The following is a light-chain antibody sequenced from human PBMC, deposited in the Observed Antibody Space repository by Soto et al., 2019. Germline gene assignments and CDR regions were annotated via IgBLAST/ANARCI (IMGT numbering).Light chain of an antibody. V-gene: IGLV1-51*01. CDR3: ATWDSSLSAVV. Sequence: QSALTQPPSVSAAPGQKVTISCSGSSSNIRNNYVSWYQQLPGTTPKLLIYDNNKRPSGIPDRFSGSKSDTSATLGITGLQTGDEADYYCATWDSSLSAVVFGGGTKLTVL. J-gene: IGLJ2*01. CDR1: SSNIRNNY. CDR2: DNN.